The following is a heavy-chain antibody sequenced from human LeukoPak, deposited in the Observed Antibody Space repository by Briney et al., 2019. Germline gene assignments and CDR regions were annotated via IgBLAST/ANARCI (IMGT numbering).Heavy chain of an antibody. J-gene: IGHJ4*02. Sequence: PGGSLRLSFAASGFTFRSDAMRWVRQAPGKGLEWVSGICGSGGSTYYAGSVKGRFTISRDNSKNTLYLQRNSLRAEEKAVYYCAISGHCSGGSCYSDGYYFDYWGQGTMVTVSS. CDR1: GFTFRSDA. V-gene: IGHV3-23*01. CDR3: AISGHCSGGSCYSDGYYFDY. D-gene: IGHD2-15*01. CDR2: ICGSGGST.